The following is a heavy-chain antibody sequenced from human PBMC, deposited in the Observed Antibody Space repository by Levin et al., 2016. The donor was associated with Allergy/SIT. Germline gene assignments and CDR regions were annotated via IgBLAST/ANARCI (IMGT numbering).Heavy chain of an antibody. Sequence: GESLKISCAASGFIFSSYAMTWVRQAPGKGLEWVATISGTGGTAFYADSLKGQFTISRDNSKNTLFLQMNNLRVEDTAVYYCARDIRWGEMDVWGKGTTVTVSS. J-gene: IGHJ6*04. CDR2: ISGTGGTA. D-gene: IGHD3-16*01. CDR1: GFIFSSYA. CDR3: ARDIRWGEMDV. V-gene: IGHV3-23*01.